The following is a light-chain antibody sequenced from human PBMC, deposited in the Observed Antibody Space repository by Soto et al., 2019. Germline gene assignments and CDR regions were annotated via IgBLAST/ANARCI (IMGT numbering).Light chain of an antibody. J-gene: IGLJ1*01. V-gene: IGLV2-8*01. CDR3: SSYAGSSNV. CDR1: RSDIGGYNY. CDR2: DAY. Sequence: QFVLTHPASVSGSPGQSITISCIGTRSDIGGYNYVSWHQQHPGKAPKLMIDDAYERPLGVPDRFSGSKSGNTASLTVSGRQAEDEADYYCSSYAGSSNVFGTGTKVTVL.